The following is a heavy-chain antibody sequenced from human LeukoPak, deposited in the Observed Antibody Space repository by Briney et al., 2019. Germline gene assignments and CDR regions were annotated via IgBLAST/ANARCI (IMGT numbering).Heavy chain of an antibody. Sequence: GGSLRLSCAASGFTFSDYYMSWTRQAPGKGLEWVSYISSSGSTIYYADSVKGRFTISRDNAKNSLYLQMNSLRAEDTAVYYCARDRIAAAPRGWFDPWGQGTLVTVSS. J-gene: IGHJ5*02. CDR2: ISSSGSTI. D-gene: IGHD6-13*01. CDR3: ARDRIAAAPRGWFDP. CDR1: GFTFSDYY. V-gene: IGHV3-11*04.